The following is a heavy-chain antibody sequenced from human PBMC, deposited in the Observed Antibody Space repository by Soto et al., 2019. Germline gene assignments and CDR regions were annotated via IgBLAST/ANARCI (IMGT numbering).Heavy chain of an antibody. D-gene: IGHD2-15*01. J-gene: IGHJ6*02. CDR3: APLSVSLSGPYGIHV. CDR2: MLYSGLT. Sequence: LSETLSLTCSVSGYSVSSSDYYWAWIRQPPGEGLEWIGSMLYSGLTYYNPSLKSRVTLSVDTSKNQFSVRLNSVTASDTAVYYCAPLSVSLSGPYGIHVWGQGTTVTVSS. CDR1: GYSVSSSDYY. V-gene: IGHV4-39*01.